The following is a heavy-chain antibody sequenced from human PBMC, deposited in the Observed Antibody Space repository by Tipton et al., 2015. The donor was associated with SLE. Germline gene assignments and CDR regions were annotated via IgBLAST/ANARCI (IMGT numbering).Heavy chain of an antibody. D-gene: IGHD3-3*01. CDR3: ASADFWRGYNLPY. Sequence: TLSLTCTVSGASISTYYWTWIRQTPGKGLEWLGYISSDGSTNYNPSLQSRVVISDDTSKNQFSLRLRSMTAADTAVYYCASADFWRGYNLPYWGQGALVTVS. CDR1: GASISTYY. CDR2: ISSDGST. V-gene: IGHV4-59*01. J-gene: IGHJ4*02.